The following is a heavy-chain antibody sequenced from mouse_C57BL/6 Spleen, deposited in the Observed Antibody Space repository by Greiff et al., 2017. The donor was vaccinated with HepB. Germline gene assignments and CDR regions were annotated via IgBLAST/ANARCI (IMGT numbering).Heavy chain of an antibody. J-gene: IGHJ3*01. CDR2: IYPGSGST. Sequence: QVQLQQPGAELVKPGASVKMSCKASGYTFTSYWITWVKQRPGQGLEWMGDIYPGSGSTNYNEKFKSKATLTVDTSSSTAYMQLSSLTSEDSAVYYCARACYSNFAWFAYWGQGTLVTVST. D-gene: IGHD2-5*01. CDR1: GYTFTSYW. V-gene: IGHV1-55*01. CDR3: ARACYSNFAWFAY.